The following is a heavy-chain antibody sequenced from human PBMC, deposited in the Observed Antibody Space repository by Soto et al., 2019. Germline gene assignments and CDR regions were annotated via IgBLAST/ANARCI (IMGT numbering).Heavy chain of an antibody. D-gene: IGHD4-17*01. J-gene: IGHJ6*03. CDR1: GGSISSSSYY. CDR3: ARGREGFDDGDYYYYYYMDV. V-gene: IGHV4-39*01. CDR2: IYYSGST. Sequence: SETLSLTCTVSGGSISSSSYYWGWIRQPPGKGLEWIGSIYYSGSTYYNPSLKSRVTISVDTSKNQFSLKLSSVTAADTAVYYCARGREGFDDGDYYYYYYMDVWGKGTTVTVSS.